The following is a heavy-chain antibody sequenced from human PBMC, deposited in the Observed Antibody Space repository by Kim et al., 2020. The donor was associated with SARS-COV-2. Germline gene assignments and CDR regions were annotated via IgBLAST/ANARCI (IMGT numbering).Heavy chain of an antibody. D-gene: IGHD1-26*01. CDR2: ISSSSSYI. CDR3: ARDWEHDGDYSYGMDV. CDR1: GFTFSSYS. J-gene: IGHJ6*02. Sequence: GGSLRLSCAASGFTFSSYSMNWVRQAPGKGLEWVSSISSSSSYIYYADSVKGRFTISRDNAKNSLYLQMNSLRAEDTAVYYCARDWEHDGDYSYGMDVWGQGTTVTVSS. V-gene: IGHV3-21*01.